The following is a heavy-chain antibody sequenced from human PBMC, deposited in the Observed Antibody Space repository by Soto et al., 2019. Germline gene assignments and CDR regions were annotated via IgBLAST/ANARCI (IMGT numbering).Heavy chain of an antibody. CDR1: GGTFSSYA. D-gene: IGHD1-7*01. J-gene: IGHJ6*02. CDR2: IIPIFGTA. Sequence: QVQLVQSGAEVKKPGSSVKVSCKASGGTFSSYAISWVRQDPGQGLEWMGGIIPIFGTANYAQKFQGRLTITADQSTRPTYRELISLRSEHTAGYYCASQMGVTGTYGMDVWGQGTTVTVSS. CDR3: ASQMGVTGTYGMDV. V-gene: IGHV1-69*12.